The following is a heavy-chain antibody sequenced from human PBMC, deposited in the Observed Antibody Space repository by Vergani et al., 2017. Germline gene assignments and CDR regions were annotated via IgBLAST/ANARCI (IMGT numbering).Heavy chain of an antibody. CDR3: AKGGTGFDY. CDR2: IIPILGIA. J-gene: IGHJ4*02. CDR1: GGTFSSYT. D-gene: IGHD1-1*01. Sequence: QVQLVQSGAEVKKPGSSVKVSCKASGGTFSSYTISWVRQAPGQGLEWMGRIIPILGIANYAQKFQGRVTITADKSTSTAYMELNSLRAEDTALYYCAKGGTGFDYWGQGTLVTVSS. V-gene: IGHV1-69*02.